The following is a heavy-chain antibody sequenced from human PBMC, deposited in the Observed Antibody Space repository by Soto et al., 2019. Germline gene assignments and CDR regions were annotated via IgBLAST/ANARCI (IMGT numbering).Heavy chain of an antibody. CDR1: GGSIKAGGFY. D-gene: IGHD3-9*01. CDR2: MSYTGST. Sequence: QMQLQQSGPGLVEPSQTLSLTCTVSGGSIKAGGFYWSWIRQHPGRGLEWIGFMSYTGSTYSNPSLKSRVTISVDISKNQFSLNLTSVTAADTAVYYCARETLDYDLLTHSSSDDAFDIWGQGTLVSVSS. J-gene: IGHJ3*02. V-gene: IGHV4-31*03. CDR3: ARETLDYDLLTHSSSDDAFDI.